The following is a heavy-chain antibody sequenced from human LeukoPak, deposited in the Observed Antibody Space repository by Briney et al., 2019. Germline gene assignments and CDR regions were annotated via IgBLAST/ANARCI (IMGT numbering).Heavy chain of an antibody. Sequence: GGSLRLSCAASGFRFSNYAMSWVRQAPGKGLEWVSAISGSGGSTYYADSVKGRFTISRDNSKNTLYLQMNSLRAEDTAVYYCAKGLRGATLLSWGQGTMVTVSS. V-gene: IGHV3-23*01. CDR3: AKGLRGATLLS. D-gene: IGHD1-26*01. J-gene: IGHJ3*01. CDR1: GFRFSNYA. CDR2: ISGSGGST.